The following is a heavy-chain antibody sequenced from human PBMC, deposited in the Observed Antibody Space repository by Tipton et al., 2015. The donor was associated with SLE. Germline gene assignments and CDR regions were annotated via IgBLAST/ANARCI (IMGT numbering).Heavy chain of an antibody. V-gene: IGHV3-73*01. Sequence: SLRLSCAASGFTFSGSAMHWVRQASGKGLEWVGRIRSKANSYATAYAASVKGRFTISRDDSKNTAYLQMNSLKTEDTAVYYCTRHGYDSSSCFDYWGQGTLVTVSS. CDR2: IRSKANSYAT. CDR3: TRHGYDSSSCFDY. D-gene: IGHD6-13*01. CDR1: GFTFSGSA. J-gene: IGHJ4*02.